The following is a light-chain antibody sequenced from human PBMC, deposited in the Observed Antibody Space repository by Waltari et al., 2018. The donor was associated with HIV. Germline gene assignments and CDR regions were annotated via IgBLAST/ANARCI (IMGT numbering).Light chain of an antibody. Sequence: QSVLTQPPSASGTPGQRVTISCSGSRSNIGSNTVNWYQQLPGTAPKLLIYSNNRRPSGVPDRFSGAQSGTSASLAISGIQSEVEADYYCATWDYSLNGPVFGGGTQLTVL. J-gene: IGLJ2*01. CDR3: ATWDYSLNGPV. CDR1: RSNIGSNT. CDR2: SNN. V-gene: IGLV1-44*01.